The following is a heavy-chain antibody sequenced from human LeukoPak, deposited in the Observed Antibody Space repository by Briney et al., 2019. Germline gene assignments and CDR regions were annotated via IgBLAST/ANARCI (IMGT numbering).Heavy chain of an antibody. CDR3: ARDHYQLLFHCMDV. Sequence: GASVKVSCKASGGTFSSYAISWVRQAPGQGLEWMGGIIPIFGTANYAQKFQGRVTITADKSTSTAYMELSSLRSEDTAVYYCARDHYQLLFHCMDVWGEGTTVTVSS. D-gene: IGHD2-2*01. CDR1: GGTFSSYA. CDR2: IIPIFGTA. V-gene: IGHV1-69*06. J-gene: IGHJ6*04.